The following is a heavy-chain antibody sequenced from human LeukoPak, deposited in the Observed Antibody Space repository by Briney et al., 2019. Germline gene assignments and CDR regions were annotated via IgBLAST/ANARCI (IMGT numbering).Heavy chain of an antibody. V-gene: IGHV3-23*01. CDR1: GFTFSSYA. D-gene: IGHD5-18*01. J-gene: IGHJ6*04. Sequence: GGSLRLSCAASGFTFSSYAMSWVRQAPGKGLEWVSAISGSGGSTYYADSVKGRFTISRENSKNTLYLQMNRLSAEDTAVYYCAKGLSGRGYSYGIYYYYGMDVWGKGTTVTVSS. CDR3: AKGLSGRGYSYGIYYYYGMDV. CDR2: ISGSGGST.